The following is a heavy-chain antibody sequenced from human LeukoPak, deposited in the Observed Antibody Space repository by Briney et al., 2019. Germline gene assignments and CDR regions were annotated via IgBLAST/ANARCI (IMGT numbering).Heavy chain of an antibody. CDR1: GVSISSSSYY. D-gene: IGHD6-19*01. Sequence: NPSETLSLTCTVSGVSISSSSYYWGRIRQPPGKGLEWIGIIYYSGSTYYNPSLKSRVTISVDTSKNQFSLKLSSVTAADTAVYYCARRDSGGWYFLYWGQGTLVTVSS. J-gene: IGHJ4*02. CDR3: ARRDSGGWYFLY. V-gene: IGHV4-39*01. CDR2: IYYSGST.